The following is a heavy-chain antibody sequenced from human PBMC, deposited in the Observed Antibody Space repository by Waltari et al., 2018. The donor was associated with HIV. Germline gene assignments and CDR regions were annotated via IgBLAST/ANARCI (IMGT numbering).Heavy chain of an antibody. Sequence: QMQLVQSGPEVKKPGTSVKVSCKASGFTFTSSAMQWVRQARGQRLEWMGWIVVGSGNNNYAQKLQERVTITTDMSTSTAYMELSSLRSEDTAVYYCAANLYISCWYGDYWGQGTLVTVSS. CDR2: IVVGSGNN. CDR1: GFTFTSSA. CDR3: AANLYISCWYGDY. V-gene: IGHV1-58*02. D-gene: IGHD6-19*01. J-gene: IGHJ4*02.